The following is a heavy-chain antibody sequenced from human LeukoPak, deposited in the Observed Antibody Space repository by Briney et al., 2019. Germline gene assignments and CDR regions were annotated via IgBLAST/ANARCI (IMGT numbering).Heavy chain of an antibody. V-gene: IGHV4-59*08. CDR2: IYYSGST. CDR3: ARQRFGESPFDY. J-gene: IGHJ4*02. D-gene: IGHD3-10*01. Sequence: SETLSLTCTVFGGSISSYYWSWIRQAPGKGLEWIGYIYYSGSTNYNPSLKSRVTISVDTSKNQFSLKLSSVTAADTAVYYCARQRFGESPFDYWGQGTLVTVSS. CDR1: GGSISSYY.